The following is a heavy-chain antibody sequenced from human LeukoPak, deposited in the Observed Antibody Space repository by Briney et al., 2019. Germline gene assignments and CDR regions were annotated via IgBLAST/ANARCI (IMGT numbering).Heavy chain of an antibody. CDR2: ISYDGSNK. Sequence: GGSLRPSCAASGFTFSKYGMHWVRQAPGKGLEWVAVISYDGSNKYYADSVKGRFTISRDNSKNTLHLQMNSLRAEDTAVYYCAKRTYYYGSGTYANGMDVWGQGTTVTVSS. CDR3: AKRTYYYGSGTYANGMDV. V-gene: IGHV3-30*18. CDR1: GFTFSKYG. D-gene: IGHD3-10*01. J-gene: IGHJ6*02.